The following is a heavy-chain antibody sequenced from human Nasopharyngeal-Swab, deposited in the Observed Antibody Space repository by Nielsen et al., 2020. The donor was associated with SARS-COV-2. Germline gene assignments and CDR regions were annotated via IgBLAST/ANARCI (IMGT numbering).Heavy chain of an antibody. D-gene: IGHD3-22*01. V-gene: IGHV3-30*02. CDR1: GFTFSSYG. J-gene: IGHJ4*02. Sequence: GESLKISCAASGFTFSSYGMHWVRQAPGKGLEWVAFIRYDGSNKYYADHVKGRFTISRDNSKNTLYLQMNSLRAEDTTVYYCAKELASYDTSGYIDYWGQGTLVSVSS. CDR3: AKELASYDTSGYIDY. CDR2: IRYDGSNK.